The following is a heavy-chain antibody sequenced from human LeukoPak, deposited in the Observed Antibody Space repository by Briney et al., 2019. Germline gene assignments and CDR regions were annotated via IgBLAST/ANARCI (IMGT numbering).Heavy chain of an antibody. Sequence: SETLSLTCTVSGYSISSGYYWGWIRQPPGKGLEWIASIYYSGSTYYNPSLKSRVTISVDTSKNQLSLKLSSLTAADTAVYYCARHEYSGSYYGLSWFDPWGQGTLVTVSS. CDR3: ARHEYSGSYYGLSWFDP. V-gene: IGHV4-38-2*02. CDR2: IYYSGST. J-gene: IGHJ5*02. CDR1: GYSISSGYY. D-gene: IGHD1-26*01.